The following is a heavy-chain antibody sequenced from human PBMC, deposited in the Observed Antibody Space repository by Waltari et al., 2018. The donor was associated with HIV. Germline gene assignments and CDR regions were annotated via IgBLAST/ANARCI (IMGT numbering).Heavy chain of an antibody. CDR2: IHASGTT. CDR3: ARRAGYSYGSQRLDT. D-gene: IGHD5-18*01. J-gene: IGHJ4*02. CDR1: GEPLHGFI. V-gene: IGHV4-34*01. Sequence: QLQIHQWGAGLVKPSVTLSLTGSGSGEPLHGFIWSFIRQPPGKGLEWIGEIHASGTTNYNPSLKSRVTFSLQTSKREFSLNLTSVTAADTAVYFCARRAGYSYGSQRLDTWGQGTLVSVAA.